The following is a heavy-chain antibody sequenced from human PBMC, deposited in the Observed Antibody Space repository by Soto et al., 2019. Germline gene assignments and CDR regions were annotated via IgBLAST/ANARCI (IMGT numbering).Heavy chain of an antibody. D-gene: IGHD6-6*01. CDR3: AKDLTRQLAYWLDP. CDR2: INAHSGGT. CDR1: GFSFTGYY. Sequence: QEQLVQSGAAVKEPGASVKVSCKASGFSFTGYYIHWLRQAPGQGLEWMGWINAHSGGTEYAQKFQGRVPLTRDTSISTAYMTLSSLRSDDTAIYYCAKDLTRQLAYWLDPWGQGTQVTVSS. J-gene: IGHJ5*02. V-gene: IGHV1-2*02.